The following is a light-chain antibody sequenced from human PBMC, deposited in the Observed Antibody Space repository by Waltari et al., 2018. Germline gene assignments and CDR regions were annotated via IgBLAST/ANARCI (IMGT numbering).Light chain of an antibody. CDR2: EVS. Sequence: QSALTQPASGSGSPGQSITTSCTGTSSDVGTYNLVSWYQQHPGKAPKFMIYEVSKRPSGVSNRFSGSKSGNTASLTISGLQAEDEAAYYCCSYAGSSTWVFGGGTKLTVL. CDR3: CSYAGSSTWV. CDR1: SSDVGTYNL. V-gene: IGLV2-23*02. J-gene: IGLJ3*02.